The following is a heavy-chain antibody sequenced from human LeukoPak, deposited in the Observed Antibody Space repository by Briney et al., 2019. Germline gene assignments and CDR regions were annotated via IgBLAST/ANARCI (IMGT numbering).Heavy chain of an antibody. CDR1: GFTFSRYG. D-gene: IGHD2-21*02. CDR3: AKDVVVTAIHSDY. Sequence: GGCLRLSCAASGFTFSRYGMHWVRQAPGEGLEWVAIIWHDGSNEYYADSVKGRFTISRDNFKNTLYLQMNSLRAEDTAVYYCAKDVVVTAIHSDYWGQGTLVTVSS. V-gene: IGHV3-33*06. CDR2: IWHDGSNE. J-gene: IGHJ4*02.